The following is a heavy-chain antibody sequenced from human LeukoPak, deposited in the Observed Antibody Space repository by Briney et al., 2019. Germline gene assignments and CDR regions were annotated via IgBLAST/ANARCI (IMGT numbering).Heavy chain of an antibody. D-gene: IGHD2-21*02. CDR3: ARHDGYSTSLNAFDI. V-gene: IGHV5-51*01. Sequence: GESLKISCKASGYSFTTYWIAWVRQMPGKGLEWMGMIYPGDSDTRYSPSFQGQITISVDKSISIAYLQWSSLKASDTAMYYCARHDGYSTSLNAFDIWGQGTMLTVSS. CDR1: GYSFTTYW. J-gene: IGHJ3*02. CDR2: IYPGDSDT.